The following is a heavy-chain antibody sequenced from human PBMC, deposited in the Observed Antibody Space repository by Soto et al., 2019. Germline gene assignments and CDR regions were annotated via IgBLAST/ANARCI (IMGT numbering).Heavy chain of an antibody. D-gene: IGHD3-3*01. J-gene: IGHJ6*02. V-gene: IGHV1-18*01. CDR3: ARSYYDFWSGYSPYYYYGMDV. CDR1: GYTFTSYG. CDR2: ISAYDGNT. Sequence: ASVKVSCKASGYTFTSYGISWVRQAPGRGLEWMGWISAYDGNTNYAQKLQGRVTMTTDTSTSTAYMELRSLRSDDTAVYYCARSYYDFWSGYSPYYYYGMDVWGQGTTVTSP.